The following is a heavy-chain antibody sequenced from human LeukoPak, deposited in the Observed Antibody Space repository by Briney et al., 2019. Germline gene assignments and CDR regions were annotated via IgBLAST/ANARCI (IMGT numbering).Heavy chain of an antibody. CDR1: GGSFSGYY. J-gene: IGHJ6*02. D-gene: IGHD3-10*01. Sequence: SETLSLTCAVYGGSFSGYYWSWIRQPPGKGLEWIGEIDHSGSTNYNPSLKSRVTISVDTSKNQFSLKLSSVTAADTAVYYCARGPLYDGMDVWGQGTTVTVSS. CDR2: IDHSGST. CDR3: ARGPLYDGMDV. V-gene: IGHV4-34*01.